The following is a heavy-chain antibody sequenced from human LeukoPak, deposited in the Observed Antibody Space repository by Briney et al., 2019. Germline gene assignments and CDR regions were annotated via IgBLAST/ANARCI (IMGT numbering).Heavy chain of an antibody. Sequence: GGSLRLSCGASGFIFRNNAMSWVRQAPGKGLEWVSAISDSGGSTYYADSVKGRFTISRDNSKNTLYLQMNGLRAEDTAVYYCAKKLMGGAAAVGNYFDYWGQGTLVTVSS. V-gene: IGHV3-23*01. CDR2: ISDSGGST. CDR1: GFIFRNNA. D-gene: IGHD6-13*01. J-gene: IGHJ4*02. CDR3: AKKLMGGAAAVGNYFDY.